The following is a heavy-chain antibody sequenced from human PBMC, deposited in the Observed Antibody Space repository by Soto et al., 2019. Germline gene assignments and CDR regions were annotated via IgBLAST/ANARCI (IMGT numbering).Heavy chain of an antibody. J-gene: IGHJ4*02. D-gene: IGHD6-13*01. CDR1: GYTFTSYG. CDR3: ARTSGSGWYGDY. Sequence: ASVKVSCKASGYTFTSYGISWVRQAPGQGLEWMGWISAYNGNANYAQKLQGRVTMTTDTSTSTAYMELRSLRSGDTAVYYCARTSGSGWYGDYWGQGNLVTVSS. CDR2: ISAYNGNA. V-gene: IGHV1-18*04.